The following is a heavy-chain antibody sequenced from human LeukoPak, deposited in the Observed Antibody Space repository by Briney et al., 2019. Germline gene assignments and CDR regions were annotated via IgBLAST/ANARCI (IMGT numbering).Heavy chain of an antibody. CDR1: GGSISSSSYY. CDR2: IYYSGST. J-gene: IGHJ5*02. V-gene: IGHV4-39*01. Sequence: SETLSLTCTVSGGSISSSSYYWGWIRQPPGKGLEWIGSIYYSGSTYYNPSLKSRVTISVDTSKNEFSLKVSSVTAADTAVYYCARASGREGGFDPWGQGTLVTVSS. D-gene: IGHD6-25*01. CDR3: ARASGREGGFDP.